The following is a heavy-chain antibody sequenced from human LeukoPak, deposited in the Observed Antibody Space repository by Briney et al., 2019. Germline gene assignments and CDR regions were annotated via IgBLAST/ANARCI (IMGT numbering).Heavy chain of an antibody. J-gene: IGHJ4*02. D-gene: IGHD6-19*01. V-gene: IGHV3-21*01. CDR2: ISSSSSYI. CDR3: ARDVSGWYSAY. Sequence: GGSLRLSRAASGFTFSSYSMNWVRQAPGKGLEWVSSISSSSSYIYYADSVKGRFTISRDNAKNSLYLQMNSLRAEDTAVYYCARDVSGWYSAYWGQGTLVTASS. CDR1: GFTFSSYS.